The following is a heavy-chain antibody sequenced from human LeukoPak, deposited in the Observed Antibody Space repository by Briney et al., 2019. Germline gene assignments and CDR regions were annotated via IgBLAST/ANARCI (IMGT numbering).Heavy chain of an antibody. D-gene: IGHD2-2*01. V-gene: IGHV3-23*01. CDR1: GFTFSSYA. CDR3: AKGGYCSSTSCYFDY. J-gene: IGHJ4*02. Sequence: GGSLRLSCAASGFTFSSYAMSWVRQAPGKGLEWVAVISGSGGSTYYADSVKGRFTISRDNSKNTLYLQMNSLRAEDTAVYYCAKGGYCSSTSCYFDYWGQGTLVTVSS. CDR2: ISGSGGST.